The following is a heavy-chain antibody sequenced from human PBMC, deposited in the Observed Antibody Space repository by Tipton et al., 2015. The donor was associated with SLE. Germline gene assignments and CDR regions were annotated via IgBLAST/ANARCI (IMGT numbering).Heavy chain of an antibody. CDR2: IYHSGTA. V-gene: IGHV4-38-2*02. CDR1: GFTFSSYS. Sequence: LRLSCAASGFTFSSYSMNWVRQAPGKGLEWIGSIYHSGTAYYNPSLKSRVTISVDTSKNQISLKLSSVTAADTAVYYCARESSSSHYYGMDVWGQGTTVTVSS. CDR3: ARESSSSHYYGMDV. D-gene: IGHD6-6*01. J-gene: IGHJ6*02.